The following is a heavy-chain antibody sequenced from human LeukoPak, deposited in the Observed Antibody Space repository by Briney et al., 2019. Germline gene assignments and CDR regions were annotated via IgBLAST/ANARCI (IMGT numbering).Heavy chain of an antibody. V-gene: IGHV4-39*07. D-gene: IGHD3-22*01. CDR1: GGSISSSSYY. Sequence: SETLSLTCTVSGGSISSSSYYWGWIRQPPGKGLEWIGSIYYSGSTYYNPSLKSRVTISVDTSKNQFSLKLSSVTAADTAVYYCGAEYYYDSSGYPQTWYFDLWGRGTLVTVSS. CDR3: GAEYYYDSSGYPQTWYFDL. CDR2: IYYSGST. J-gene: IGHJ2*01.